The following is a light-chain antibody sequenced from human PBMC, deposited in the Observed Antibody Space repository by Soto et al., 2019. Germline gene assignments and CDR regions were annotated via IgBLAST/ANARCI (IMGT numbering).Light chain of an antibody. CDR3: AEWDDTLSGYV. J-gene: IGLJ1*01. Sequence: QSALTQPPSASGTPGQRVTISCSGSSSNIGSNYVFWYQHLLGMAPQLLIYSDNQRPSGVPDRFSGSKSGTSASLAISGLRSEDEADYYCAEWDDTLSGYVFGTGTKVTVL. CDR2: SDN. V-gene: IGLV1-47*02. CDR1: SSNIGSNY.